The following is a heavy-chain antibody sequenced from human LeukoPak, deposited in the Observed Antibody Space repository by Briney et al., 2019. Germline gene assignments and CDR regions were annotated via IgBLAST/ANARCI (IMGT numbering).Heavy chain of an antibody. Sequence: GGSLRLSCAASGFTFSSCGMSWVRQAPGKGLEWVSSISSSGTNIYYADSVKGRFTISRDNAKNSLYLQMNSLRAEDTAVYYCASQGGFDDWGQGTLVTVSS. CDR1: GFTFSSCG. J-gene: IGHJ4*02. CDR2: ISSSGTNI. CDR3: ASQGGFDD. V-gene: IGHV3-21*01. D-gene: IGHD3-16*01.